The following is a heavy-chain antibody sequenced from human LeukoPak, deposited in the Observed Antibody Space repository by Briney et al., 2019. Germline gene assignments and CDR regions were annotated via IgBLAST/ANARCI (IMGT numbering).Heavy chain of an antibody. V-gene: IGHV1-2*02. D-gene: IGHD2-2*01. CDR1: GYTFTGYY. CDR2: INPNSGGT. Sequence: ASVTVSCKASGYTFTGYYMHRVRQAPGQGLERMGWINPNSGGTNYAQKFQGRVTMTRDTSISTAYMELSRLRSDDTAVYYCARVVPAANNWFDPWGQGTLVTVSS. J-gene: IGHJ5*02. CDR3: ARVVPAANNWFDP.